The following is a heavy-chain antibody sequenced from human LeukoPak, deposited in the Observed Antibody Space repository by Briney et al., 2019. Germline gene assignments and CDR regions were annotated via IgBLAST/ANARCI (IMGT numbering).Heavy chain of an antibody. CDR2: ISSSGSTI. V-gene: IGHV3-48*03. Sequence: GGSLRLSCAASGFTFSSYEMNWVRQAPGKGLEWVSYISSSGSTIYYADSVKGRFTISRDNAKNSLYLQMNSLRAEDTAVYYCAREGSSDTGHYYGVAVFGPVVTVTVSS. J-gene: IGHJ6*02. CDR3: AREGSSDTGHYYGVAV. D-gene: IGHD6-13*01. CDR1: GFTFSSYE.